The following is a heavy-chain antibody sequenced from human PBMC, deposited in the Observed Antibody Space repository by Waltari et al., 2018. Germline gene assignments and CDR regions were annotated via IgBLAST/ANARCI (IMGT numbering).Heavy chain of an antibody. CDR1: GCTFRSYA. V-gene: IGHV3-23*04. J-gene: IGHJ4*02. Sequence: EVQLVESGGGLVQPGGSLRLSCAASGCTFRSYAMSWVRQAPGKRLGWVSAISGSGGSTYYAASVKGRFTISRDNSQNTLYLQMNSLRAEDTAVYYCAKGKGLVDYWGQGTLVTVSS. CDR3: AKGKGLVDY. CDR2: ISGSGGST.